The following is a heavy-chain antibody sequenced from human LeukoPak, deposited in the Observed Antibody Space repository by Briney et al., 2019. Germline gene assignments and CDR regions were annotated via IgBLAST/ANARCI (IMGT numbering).Heavy chain of an antibody. CDR2: IFTDDTT. CDR3: ARDEEQWLGSDY. J-gene: IGHJ4*02. V-gene: IGHV3-66*01. Sequence: PGGSLRLSCAASGLTVSSNCMNWVRLAPGKGLEWVSVIFTDDTTYYADSVKGRFTISRDNSKNTLYLQMNSLRVEDTAVYYCARDEEQWLGSDYWGQGTLVTVSS. D-gene: IGHD6-19*01. CDR1: GLTVSSNC.